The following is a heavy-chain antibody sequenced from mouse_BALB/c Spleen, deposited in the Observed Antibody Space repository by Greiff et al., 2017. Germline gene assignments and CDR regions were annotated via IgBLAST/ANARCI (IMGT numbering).Heavy chain of an antibody. CDR3: TRVCVSSYNHAMDY. Sequence: EVKLVESGGGLVKPGGSLKLSCAASGFTFSSYTMSWVRQTPEKRLEWVATISIGGSYTYYPDSVKGRFTISRDNAKNTLYLQMSSLKSEDTAMYYCTRVCVSSYNHAMDYGGQGTSVTVSS. CDR2: ISIGGSYT. D-gene: IGHD1-1*01. V-gene: IGHV5-6-4*01. J-gene: IGHJ4*01. CDR1: GFTFSSYT.